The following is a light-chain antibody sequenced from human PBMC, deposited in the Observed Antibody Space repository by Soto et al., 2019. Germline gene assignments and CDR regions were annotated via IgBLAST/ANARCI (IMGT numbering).Light chain of an antibody. Sequence: EIVLTQSPGTLSLSPGEGATLSCRASQNVRNNFLAWYQQKPGQAPRFLIYGASTRATGIPDRFSGGGSGTDFTLTISRLEPEDFAVYYCQQFGNYPLTFGGGTKVDIK. CDR3: QQFGNYPLT. CDR2: GAS. V-gene: IGKV3-20*01. CDR1: QNVRNNF. J-gene: IGKJ4*01.